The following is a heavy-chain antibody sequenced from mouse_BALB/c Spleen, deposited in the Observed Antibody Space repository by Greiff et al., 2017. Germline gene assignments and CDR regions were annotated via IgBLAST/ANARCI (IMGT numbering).Heavy chain of an antibody. Sequence: VQLQQSGAELARPGASVKLSCKASGYTFTSYWMQWVKQRPGQGLEWIGAIYPGDGDTRYTQKFKGKATLTADKSSSTAYMQLSSLASEDSAVYYCAIWNWAHDYWGQGTTLTVSS. V-gene: IGHV1-87*01. CDR2: IYPGDGDT. CDR1: GYTFTSYW. CDR3: AIWNWAHDY. J-gene: IGHJ2*01. D-gene: IGHD4-1*01.